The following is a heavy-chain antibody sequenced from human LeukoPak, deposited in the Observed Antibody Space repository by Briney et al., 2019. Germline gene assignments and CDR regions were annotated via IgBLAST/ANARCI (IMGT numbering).Heavy chain of an antibody. J-gene: IGHJ4*02. CDR3: ASTFRKTGTTYYY. CDR1: GFTFGNYA. Sequence: PGGSLRLSCEVSGFTFGNYAMSWVRQTPGKGLEWISGISASGHYTYNTESLKGRFTISRDTAKNTMYLQMNSLRADDTAIYYCASTFRKTGTTYYYWGQGTLVTVSS. V-gene: IGHV3-23*01. CDR2: ISASGHYT. D-gene: IGHD1-1*01.